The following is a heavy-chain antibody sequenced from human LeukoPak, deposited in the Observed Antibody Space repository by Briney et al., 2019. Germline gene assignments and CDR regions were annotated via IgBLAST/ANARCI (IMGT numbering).Heavy chain of an antibody. D-gene: IGHD3-10*01. CDR1: GYSITSGYF. V-gene: IGHV4-38-2*02. CDR3: ASGGYYFDY. J-gene: IGHJ4*02. Sequence: KPSETLSLTCTVSGYSITSGYFWGWIRQPPGKGLEWIGSMWHGGTTYYNPSLKSRVTISVDTSKNQFSLKLTSVTAADTAVYYCASGGYYFDYWGQGTLVTVSS. CDR2: MWHGGTT.